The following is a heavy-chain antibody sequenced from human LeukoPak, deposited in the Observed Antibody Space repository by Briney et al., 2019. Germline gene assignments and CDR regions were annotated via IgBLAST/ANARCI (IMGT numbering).Heavy chain of an antibody. CDR1: GFTFSSYG. Sequence: PGGSLRLSCAASGFTFSSYGMHWVRQAPGKGLEWVAVISYDGSNKYYADSVKGRFTISRDNSKNTLYLQMNSLRAEDTAVYYCAKDALDYGDYVPTVWDLWGQGTMVTVSS. J-gene: IGHJ3*01. CDR2: ISYDGSNK. D-gene: IGHD4-17*01. CDR3: AKDALDYGDYVPTVWDL. V-gene: IGHV3-30*18.